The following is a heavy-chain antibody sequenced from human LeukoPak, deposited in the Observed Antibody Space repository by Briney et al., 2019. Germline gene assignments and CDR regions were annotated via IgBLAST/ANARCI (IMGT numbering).Heavy chain of an antibody. V-gene: IGHV4-39*07. D-gene: IGHD3-10*01. Sequence: PSETLSLTCTVSGGSISSSSYYWGWIRQPPGKGLEWIGSIYYSGSTYYNPSLKSRVTISVDTSKNQFSLKLSSVTAADTAVYYCARALPGSGPYYFDYWGQGTLVTVSS. J-gene: IGHJ4*02. CDR2: IYYSGST. CDR3: ARALPGSGPYYFDY. CDR1: GGSISSSSYY.